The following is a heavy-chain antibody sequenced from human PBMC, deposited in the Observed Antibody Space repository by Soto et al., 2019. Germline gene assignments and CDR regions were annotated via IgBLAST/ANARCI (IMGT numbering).Heavy chain of an antibody. CDR2: IYSAGSA. D-gene: IGHD5-18*01. V-gene: IGHV3-53*01. J-gene: IGHJ4*02. Sequence: EVHLVESGGGLIQPGGSLRLSCAASGFSVSSDYMSWVRHAPGKGLEWLSVIYSAGSAYYADSVKGRFTISRDNSKNTLSLQMNSLRAEDTAVYYCARDGGGGRGREAAMAREPHFDCWGRGTLVTVSS. CDR1: GFSVSSDY. CDR3: ARDGGGGRGREAAMAREPHFDC.